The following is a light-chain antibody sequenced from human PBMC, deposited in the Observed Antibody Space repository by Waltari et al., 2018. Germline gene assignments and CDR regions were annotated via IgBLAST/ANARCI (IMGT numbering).Light chain of an antibody. CDR2: INSDGSH. CDR1: SGPRSYA. CDR3: QTWGTGIVV. Sequence: QLVVTQSPSASASLAASVKLTCTLDSGPRSYAVAWHQQHPKKGHRFLMKINSDGSHRKGDGIPDRFSGSSSGAERSLTISSLQSEDEADYYCQTWGTGIVVFGGGTRLTVL. J-gene: IGLJ2*01. V-gene: IGLV4-69*01.